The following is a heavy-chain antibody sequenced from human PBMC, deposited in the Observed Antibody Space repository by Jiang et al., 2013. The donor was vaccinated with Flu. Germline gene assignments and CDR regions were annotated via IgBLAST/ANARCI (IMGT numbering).Heavy chain of an antibody. V-gene: IGHV5-51*01. CDR2: IYPGDSDT. J-gene: IGHJ5*02. D-gene: IGHD6-19*01. Sequence: KISCKGSGYSFTSYWIGWVRQMPGKGLEWMGIIYPGDSDTRYSPSFQGQVTISADKSISTAYLQWSSLKASDTAMYYCARLIAVAGMGGWFDPWGQGTLVTVSS. CDR1: GYSFTSYW. CDR3: ARLIAVAGMGGWFDP.